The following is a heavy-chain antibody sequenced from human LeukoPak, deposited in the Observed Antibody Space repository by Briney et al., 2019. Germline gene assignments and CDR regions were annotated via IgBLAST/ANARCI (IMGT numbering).Heavy chain of an antibody. D-gene: IGHD3-10*01. Sequence: SETLSLTCAVYGGSFSGYYWSWIRQPPGKGLEWIGEINHSGSTNYNPSLKSRVTMSVDTSKNQFSLKLSSVTAADTAVYYCARVWFGVYHYYMDVWGKGTTVTVSS. CDR1: GGSFSGYY. J-gene: IGHJ6*03. V-gene: IGHV4-34*01. CDR3: ARVWFGVYHYYMDV. CDR2: INHSGST.